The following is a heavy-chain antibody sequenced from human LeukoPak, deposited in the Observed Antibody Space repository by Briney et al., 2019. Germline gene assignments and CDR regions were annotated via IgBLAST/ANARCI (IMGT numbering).Heavy chain of an antibody. CDR1: GYTFTGYY. D-gene: IGHD6-13*01. Sequence: ASVKVSCKASGYTFTGYYMHWVRQAPGQGLEWMGWINPNSGGTNYAQKFQGRVTMTRNTSISTAYMELSSLRSEDTAVYYCARGSAAAGTGSVWYYYYYYGMDVWGQGTTVTVSS. CDR2: INPNSGGT. J-gene: IGHJ6*02. V-gene: IGHV1-2*02. CDR3: ARGSAAAGTGSVWYYYYYYGMDV.